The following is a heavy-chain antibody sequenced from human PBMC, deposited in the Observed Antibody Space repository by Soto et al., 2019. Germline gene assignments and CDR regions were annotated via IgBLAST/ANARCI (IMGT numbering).Heavy chain of an antibody. CDR2: IYYSGTT. CDR3: ARDSNSQNWFDP. CDR1: GGSISKYY. J-gene: IGHJ5*02. Sequence: SEALSLTCTVSGGSISKYYWSWIRQPPGKGLEWIGYIYYSGTTNYNPSLKSRLSISVDTSKNQFSLKLSSVTAADTAVYYCARDSNSQNWFDPWGQGTLVTVSS. V-gene: IGHV4-59*01. D-gene: IGHD6-13*01.